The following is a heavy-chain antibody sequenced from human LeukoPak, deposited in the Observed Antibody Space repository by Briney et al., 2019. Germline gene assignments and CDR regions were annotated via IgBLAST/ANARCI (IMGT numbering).Heavy chain of an antibody. CDR3: ARAQDGSGYDILTGYYSFDY. CDR2: ISYDGSNK. D-gene: IGHD3-9*01. V-gene: IGHV3-30*03. CDR1: GFTFSSYG. Sequence: PGGSLRLSYAASGFTFSSYGMHWVRQAPGKGLEWVAVISYDGSNKYYADSVKGRFTISRDNAKNSLYLQMNSLRAEDTAVYYCARAQDGSGYDILTGYYSFDYWGQGTLVTVSS. J-gene: IGHJ4*02.